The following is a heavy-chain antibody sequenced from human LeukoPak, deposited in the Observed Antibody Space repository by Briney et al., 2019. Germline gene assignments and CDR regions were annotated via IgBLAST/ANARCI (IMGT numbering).Heavy chain of an antibody. V-gene: IGHV3-53*01. CDR3: TTDSLPQQWELPIDY. J-gene: IGHJ4*02. CDR2: ISSGGIT. CDR1: GFSVSTNF. D-gene: IGHD1-26*01. Sequence: PGGSLRLSCAVSGFSVSTNFMTWVRQAPGKGLEWVSLISSGGITYHADSVKGRFTISRDDSKNTLSLQMDSLRGEDTAVYYCTTDSLPQQWELPIDYWGQGTLVTVSS.